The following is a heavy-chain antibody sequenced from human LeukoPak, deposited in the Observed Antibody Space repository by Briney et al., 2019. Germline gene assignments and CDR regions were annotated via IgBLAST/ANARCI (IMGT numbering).Heavy chain of an antibody. V-gene: IGHV3-33*01. CDR1: GFTFSSYD. Sequence: TGGSLRLSCAASGFTFSSYDMHWVRQAPGKGLEWAALIWYDGSNKNYADSVKGRFTISRDNSKNTLFLQMNSLRAEDTAVYYCAADWGSLEIPEACDYWGQGTLVTVSS. J-gene: IGHJ4*02. CDR2: IWYDGSNK. D-gene: IGHD3-16*01. CDR3: AADWGSLEIPEACDY.